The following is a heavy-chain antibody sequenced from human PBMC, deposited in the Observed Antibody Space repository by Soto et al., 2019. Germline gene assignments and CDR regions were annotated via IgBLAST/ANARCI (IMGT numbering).Heavy chain of an antibody. J-gene: IGHJ5*02. Sequence: SLRLSCAASGLTFSSYWMHWVRQAPGKGLVWVSHINSDGSSTNDADFVKGRFTISRDNYQNILYLQTHSLRVEDTAVYYCARGTSGAYDTSWFDPWGQGTLVTVSS. CDR1: GLTFSSYW. CDR3: ARGTSGAYDTSWFDP. V-gene: IGHV3-74*01. D-gene: IGHD5-12*01. CDR2: INSDGSST.